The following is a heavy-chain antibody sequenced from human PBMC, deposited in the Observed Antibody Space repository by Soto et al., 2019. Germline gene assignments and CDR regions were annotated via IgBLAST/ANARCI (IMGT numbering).Heavy chain of an antibody. CDR1: GFTFRNSA. D-gene: IGHD5-18*01. Sequence: QVQLVESGGGVVQPGRSLRLSCAASGFTFRNSAMHWVRQAPGKGLEWVSFISFDGGDTDYADSVKGRFTISRDNSKNTLYLQMNSLRTEDSAVCDCATEGPHDDEDDSDSYVNFWGQGALVTVSS. J-gene: IGHJ4*02. CDR3: ATEGPHDDEDDSDSYVNF. V-gene: IGHV3-30*03. CDR2: ISFDGGDT.